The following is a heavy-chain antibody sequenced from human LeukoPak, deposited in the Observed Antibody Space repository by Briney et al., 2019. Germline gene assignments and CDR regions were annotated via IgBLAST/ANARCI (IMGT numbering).Heavy chain of an antibody. CDR1: GGSVTSTNW. CDR3: AAFRQWLVILDY. J-gene: IGHJ4*02. D-gene: IGHD6-19*01. V-gene: IGHV4-4*02. Sequence: SETLSLTCDVSGGSVTSTNWWTWARQPPGKGLEWIGYVYYSGSTNYNPSLKSRVSISVDTSKNQFSLNLSSVTAADTAVYYCAAFRQWLVILDYWGQGTLVTVSS. CDR2: VYYSGST.